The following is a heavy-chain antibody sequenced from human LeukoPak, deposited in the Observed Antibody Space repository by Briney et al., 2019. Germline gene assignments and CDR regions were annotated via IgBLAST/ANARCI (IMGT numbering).Heavy chain of an antibody. Sequence: GRSLRLSCAASGFTFYDYAMHWVRQAPGKGLDWVSGISWNSGSIGYADSVKGRFTISRDNAKNSLYLQMNSLRAEDTALYYCAKALMNGYYYYGMDVWGQGTTVTVSS. CDR2: ISWNSGSI. CDR1: GFTFYDYA. CDR3: AKALMNGYYYYGMDV. V-gene: IGHV3-9*01. J-gene: IGHJ6*02. D-gene: IGHD2-8*01.